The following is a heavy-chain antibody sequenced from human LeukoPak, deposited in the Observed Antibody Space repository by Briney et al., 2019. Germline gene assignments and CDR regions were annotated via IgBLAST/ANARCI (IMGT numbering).Heavy chain of an antibody. J-gene: IGHJ4*02. CDR1: GFTFSVYA. CDR2: ISYDGSNK. D-gene: IGHD5-18*01. Sequence: PGGSLRLSCAASGFTFSVYAMYWVRQAPGKGLEWVAVISYDGSNKYYADSVKGRFTVSRDNSKNTLYLQMNSLRAEDTAVYYCARSFPSWIQLWGAFDYWGQGTLVTVSS. V-gene: IGHV3-30-3*01. CDR3: ARSFPSWIQLWGAFDY.